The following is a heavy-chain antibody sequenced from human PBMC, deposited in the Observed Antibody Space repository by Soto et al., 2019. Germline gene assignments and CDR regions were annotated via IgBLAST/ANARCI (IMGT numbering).Heavy chain of an antibody. V-gene: IGHV4-39*01. CDR3: ARLAGYCSGTSCYGYYGMDV. CDR2: ISYSGST. D-gene: IGHD2-2*01. Sequence: SETLSLTCTVSGGSISSDSYYWGWIRQSPEKGLEWIASISYSGSTYYNPTLKSRLIISVDTSKSQFSLKVSSVTAADTAVFYCARLAGYCSGTSCYGYYGMDVWGQGTTVTVSS. J-gene: IGHJ6*02. CDR1: GGSISSDSYY.